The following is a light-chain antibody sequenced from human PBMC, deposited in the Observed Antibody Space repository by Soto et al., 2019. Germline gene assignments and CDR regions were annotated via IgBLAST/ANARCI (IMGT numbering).Light chain of an antibody. J-gene: IGKJ1*01. V-gene: IGKV4-1*01. CDR1: QTVLYSSNNKNY. CDR2: WAS. Sequence: DIVMTQSPDSLAVSLGGRATINCKSSQTVLYSSNNKNYLSWYQQKPGQPPKLLIYWASTRESGVPDRFSGSGSGTDFTLTISSLQAEDVAVYYCQQYYSTPRTFGQGTKVEI. CDR3: QQYYSTPRT.